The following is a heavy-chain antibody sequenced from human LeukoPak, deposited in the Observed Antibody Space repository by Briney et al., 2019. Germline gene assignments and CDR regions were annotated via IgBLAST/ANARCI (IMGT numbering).Heavy chain of an antibody. V-gene: IGHV1-69*06. D-gene: IGHD6-19*01. CDR2: IIPIFGTA. J-gene: IGHJ6*03. Sequence: SVKVSCKASGGTFSSYAISWVRQAPGQGLEWMGGIIPIFGTANYAQKFQGRVTITADKSTSTAYMELSSLRSEDTAVYYCARVAGNWDYYYYYYMDVWGKGTTVTVSS. CDR3: ARVAGNWDYYYYYYMDV. CDR1: GGTFSSYA.